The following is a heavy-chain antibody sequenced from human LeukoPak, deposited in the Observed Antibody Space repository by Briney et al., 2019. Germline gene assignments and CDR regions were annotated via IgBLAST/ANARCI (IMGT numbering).Heavy chain of an antibody. CDR2: IYTGGST. Sequence: PGGSLRLSCAASGFTVSSNYMSWVRQAPGKGLEWVSVIYTGGSTYYADSVKGRFTISRDNSKNTLYLQMNSLRAEDTAVYYCAKADPYRQWEAGIENWGQGTLVTVSS. V-gene: IGHV3-66*01. J-gene: IGHJ4*02. D-gene: IGHD1-26*01. CDR3: AKADPYRQWEAGIEN. CDR1: GFTVSSNY.